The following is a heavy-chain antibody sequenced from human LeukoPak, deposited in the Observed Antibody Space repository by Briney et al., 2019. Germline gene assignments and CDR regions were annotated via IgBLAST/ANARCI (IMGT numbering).Heavy chain of an antibody. CDR1: GYSFTSYW. CDR2: IYPGDSDT. D-gene: IGHD6-13*01. J-gene: IGHJ4*02. Sequence: GESLKISCKGSGYSFTSYWIGWVRQMPGKGLEWMGIIYPGDSDTRYSPSFQGQVTISADKSISTAYLQWSSLKASDTAMYYCARLGLYSSSWYPLGKYFDYWGQGTLVTVSS. CDR3: ARLGLYSSSWYPLGKYFDY. V-gene: IGHV5-51*01.